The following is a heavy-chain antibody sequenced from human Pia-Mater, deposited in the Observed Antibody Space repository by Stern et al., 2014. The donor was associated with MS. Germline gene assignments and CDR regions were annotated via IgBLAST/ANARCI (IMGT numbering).Heavy chain of an antibody. CDR3: ATAPPRGYTYGNFDY. J-gene: IGHJ4*02. Sequence: QLVESGTEVKKPGESLKISCKGSGYSFSNYWIGWVRQMPGKGLEWIGIIYPGDSDTRYSPSFQGQVTISADKSINTAYLQWSSLKASDTAIYYCATAPPRGYTYGNFDYWGQGTLVTVSS. CDR2: IYPGDSDT. D-gene: IGHD5-18*01. CDR1: GYSFSNYW. V-gene: IGHV5-51*03.